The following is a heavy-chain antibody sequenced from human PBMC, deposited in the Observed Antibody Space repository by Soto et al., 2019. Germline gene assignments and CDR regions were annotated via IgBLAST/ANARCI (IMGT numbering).Heavy chain of an antibody. CDR2: ITGSGGGT. Sequence: PEGSLRLSCAASGFTFNNYTMSWVRQTPGKGLEWVSAITGSGGGTYYADSVKGRFTISRDNSKNTLFLQMNSLRAEDTAVYFCTCGGYVGGWFGPWGQGTLVTVSS. CDR1: GFTFNNYT. V-gene: IGHV3-23*01. CDR3: TCGGYVGGWFGP. J-gene: IGHJ5*02. D-gene: IGHD6-25*01.